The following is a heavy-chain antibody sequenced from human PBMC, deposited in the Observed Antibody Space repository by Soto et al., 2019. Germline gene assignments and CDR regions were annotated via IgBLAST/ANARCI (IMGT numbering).Heavy chain of an antibody. J-gene: IGHJ3*02. CDR3: ARFELGIRGRNDAFDI. D-gene: IGHD6-13*01. CDR1: GYTFTSYA. CDR2: INAGNGNT. V-gene: IGHV1-3*01. Sequence: ASVKVSCKASGYTFTSYAMHWVRQAPGQRLEWMGWINAGNGNTKYSQKFQGRVTITRDTSASTAYMELSSLRSEDTAVYYCARFELGIRGRNDAFDIWGQGTMVTVS.